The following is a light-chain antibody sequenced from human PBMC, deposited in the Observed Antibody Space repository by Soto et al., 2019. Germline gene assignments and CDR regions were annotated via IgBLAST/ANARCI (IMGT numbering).Light chain of an antibody. V-gene: IGLV1-44*01. CDR2: SNN. J-gene: IGLJ3*02. CDR3: ATWDDSLNGVV. Sequence: QSVLTQPPSASATPGQRVTISCSGSSSNIGTYTVNWYQQLPGTAPKLLIYSNNQRPSGVPDRFSGSKSATSASLAISGLQSEDEADYYCATWDDSLNGVVFGGGTKLTVL. CDR1: SSNIGTYT.